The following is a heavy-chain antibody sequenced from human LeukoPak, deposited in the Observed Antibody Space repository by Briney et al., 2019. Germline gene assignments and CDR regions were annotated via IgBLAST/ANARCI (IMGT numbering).Heavy chain of an antibody. J-gene: IGHJ5*02. CDR3: ASAFYYSDSSGQVRGNWFDP. Sequence: PGGSLRLSCAAYSFTFSSYGMHWVRQAPGKGLEWVAVIWYDGSNKYYADSVKGRLTTSRDNSTNTLYLQMNSLRAEDTAVYYCASAFYYSDSSGQVRGNWFDPWGQGTLVTVSS. CDR1: SFTFSSYG. CDR2: IWYDGSNK. D-gene: IGHD3-22*01. V-gene: IGHV3-33*01.